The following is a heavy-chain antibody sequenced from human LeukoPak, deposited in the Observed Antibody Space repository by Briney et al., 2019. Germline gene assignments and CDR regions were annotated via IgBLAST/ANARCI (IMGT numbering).Heavy chain of an antibody. Sequence: ASVNVSCKASGGTFSSYAISWVRQAPGQGLEWMGRIIPILGIANYAQKFQGRVTITADKSTSTAYMELSSLRSEDTAVYYCARGNRITMVRGVMWDWGQGTLVTVSS. CDR1: GGTFSSYA. V-gene: IGHV1-69*04. CDR3: ARGNRITMVRGVMWD. J-gene: IGHJ4*02. D-gene: IGHD3-10*01. CDR2: IIPILGIA.